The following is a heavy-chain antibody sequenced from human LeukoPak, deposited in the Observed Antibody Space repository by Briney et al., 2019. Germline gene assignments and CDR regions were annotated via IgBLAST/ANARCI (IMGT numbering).Heavy chain of an antibody. Sequence: GGSLRLSCAASGFTFSSYSMNWVRQAPGKGLEWVASIKQDGSGEHYVDSVKGRFTISRDNAKNSLYLQMNSLRAEDTAVYYCARDHYNWTPEQGYKVFDYWGQGSLVTVSS. CDR3: ARDHYNWTPEQGYKVFDY. CDR2: IKQDGSGE. J-gene: IGHJ4*02. CDR1: GFTFSSYS. D-gene: IGHD1-20*01. V-gene: IGHV3-7*01.